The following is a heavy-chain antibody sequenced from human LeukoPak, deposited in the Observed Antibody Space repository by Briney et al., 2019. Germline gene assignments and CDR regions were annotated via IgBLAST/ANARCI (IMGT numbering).Heavy chain of an antibody. D-gene: IGHD6-13*01. V-gene: IGHV3-23*01. CDR2: ISGSGGST. Sequence: GGSLRLSCAASGFTSSSYAMSWVRQAPGKGLEWVSAISGSGGSTYYADSVKGRFTISRDNSKNTLYLQMNSLRAEDTAVYYCAKDLMDSSSWFEYFQHWGQGTLVTVSS. CDR3: AKDLMDSSSWFEYFQH. J-gene: IGHJ1*01. CDR1: GFTSSSYA.